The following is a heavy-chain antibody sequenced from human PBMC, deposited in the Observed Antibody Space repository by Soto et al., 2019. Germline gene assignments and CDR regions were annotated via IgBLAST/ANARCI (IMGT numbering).Heavy chain of an antibody. J-gene: IGHJ6*02. V-gene: IGHV3-33*01. CDR2: IWYDGSNK. Sequence: QVQLVESGGGVVQPGRSLRLSCAASGFTFRSYGMHWVRQAPGKGLEWVAVIWYDGSNKYYAVSVKGRFTISRDNSKNTLYLQMNGLRAEDTAVYYCASDRPGTDYGMDVWGQGTTVTASS. D-gene: IGHD3-10*01. CDR1: GFTFRSYG. CDR3: ASDRPGTDYGMDV.